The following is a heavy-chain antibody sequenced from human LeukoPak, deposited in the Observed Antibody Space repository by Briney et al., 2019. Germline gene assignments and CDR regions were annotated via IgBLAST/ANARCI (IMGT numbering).Heavy chain of an antibody. D-gene: IGHD3-10*01. CDR2: IYHVGGT. Sequence: PSETLSLTCNVSGVSIKTNSDYWAWLRQPPGKGLEWIGSIYHVGGTYYNPSLKSRVTISIDTSKNQFSLKLTSVTASDMAFYYCARHYRGARSRYFDYWGQGTLVTVSS. CDR3: ARHYRGARSRYFDY. J-gene: IGHJ4*02. V-gene: IGHV4-39*01. CDR1: GVSIKTNSDY.